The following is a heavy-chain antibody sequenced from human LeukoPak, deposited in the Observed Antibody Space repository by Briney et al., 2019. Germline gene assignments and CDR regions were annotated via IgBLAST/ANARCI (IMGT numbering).Heavy chain of an antibody. J-gene: IGHJ4*02. CDR1: GYSISSGYY. CDR2: IYHSGST. V-gene: IGHV4-38-2*01. Sequence: SETLSLTCAVSGYSISSGYYWGWIRQPPGKGLEWIGSIYHSGSTYYNPSLKSRVTISVDTSKNQFSLKLSSVTAADTAVYHCARMSLVVVITVFDYWGQGTLVTVSS. CDR3: ARMSLVVVITVFDY. D-gene: IGHD3-22*01.